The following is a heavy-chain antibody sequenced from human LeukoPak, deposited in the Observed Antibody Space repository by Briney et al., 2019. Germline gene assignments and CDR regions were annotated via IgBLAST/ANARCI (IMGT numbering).Heavy chain of an antibody. V-gene: IGHV3-66*01. Sequence: GGSLRLSCAASGFTVSRNYMSWARLAPGKGLEWVAIITSAGATHYATSVKARFTISRDDSKNTMYLQMNSLRVEDTAVYYCATRGPSGYYYGMDVWGQGTTVTVSS. J-gene: IGHJ6*02. D-gene: IGHD3-10*01. CDR2: ITSAGAT. CDR1: GFTVSRNY. CDR3: ATRGPSGYYYGMDV.